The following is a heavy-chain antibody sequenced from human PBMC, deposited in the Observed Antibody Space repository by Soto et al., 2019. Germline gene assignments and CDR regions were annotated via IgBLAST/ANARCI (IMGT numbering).Heavy chain of an antibody. CDR3: ARGARLKLITGRNYYYYGMDV. V-gene: IGHV4-34*01. J-gene: IGHJ6*02. CDR2: INHSGST. Sequence: SETLSLTCAVYGGSFSGYYWSWIRQPPGKGLEWIGEINHSGSTNYNPSLKSRVTISVDTSKNQFSLKLSSVTAADTAVYYCARGARLKLITGRNYYYYGMDVWGQGTTVTVSS. CDR1: GGSFSGYY. D-gene: IGHD1-20*01.